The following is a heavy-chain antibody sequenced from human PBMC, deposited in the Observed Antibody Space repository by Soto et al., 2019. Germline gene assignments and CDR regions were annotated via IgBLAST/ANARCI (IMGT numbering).Heavy chain of an antibody. Sequence: QVQLVQSGAEVKKPGSSVKVSCKASGGTFSSYAISWVRQAPVQGLEWMGGIIPFGATRSYAQKFQGRVTITADESTSTANKELCRLRSEDTAVYYCAKDLRRFVITYADVWGQGSTVTVSS. V-gene: IGHV1-69*12. J-gene: IGHJ6*02. CDR3: AKDLRRFVITYADV. CDR1: GGTFSSYA. D-gene: IGHD3-10*01. CDR2: IIPFGATR.